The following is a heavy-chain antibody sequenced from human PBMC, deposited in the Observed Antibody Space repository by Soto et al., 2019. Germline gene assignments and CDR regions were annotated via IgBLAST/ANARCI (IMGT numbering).Heavy chain of an antibody. CDR1: GGTFSSYT. V-gene: IGHV1-69*13. CDR3: ARDRVEYYDFWSVPNWFDP. Sequence: SVKVSFKASGGTFSSYTISWVRQAPGQGLEWMGGIIPIFGTANYAQKFQGRVTITADESTSTAYMELSSLRSEDTAVYYCARDRVEYYDFWSVPNWFDPWG. CDR2: IIPIFGTA. J-gene: IGHJ5*02. D-gene: IGHD3-3*01.